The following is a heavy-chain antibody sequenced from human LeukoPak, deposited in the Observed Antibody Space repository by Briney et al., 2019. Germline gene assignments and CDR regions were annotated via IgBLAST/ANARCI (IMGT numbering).Heavy chain of an antibody. CDR1: GFTFSSFE. D-gene: IGHD6-6*01. V-gene: IGHV3-48*03. CDR3: AGDLSIAARRWYFDL. J-gene: IGHJ2*01. Sequence: PGGSLRLSCVASGFTFSSFEVTWVRQGPGKGLEWVSHISSSGTTIYYADSVKGRFTISRDNAKNSLYLQMNSLRAEDTAVYYCAGDLSIAARRWYFDLWGRGTLVTVSS. CDR2: ISSSGTTI.